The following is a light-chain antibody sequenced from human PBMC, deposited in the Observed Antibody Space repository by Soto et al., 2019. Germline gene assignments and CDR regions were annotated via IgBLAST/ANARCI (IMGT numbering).Light chain of an antibody. CDR3: EQYNYWPRT. CDR2: DAS. V-gene: IGKV3-15*01. J-gene: IGKJ1*01. CDR1: QSVSSK. Sequence: DIVMTQSPDSLAVSPGEGATLSCRASQSVSSKLAWYQQKPGQAPGLLIYDASTRATGIPARFSGSGSGTEFTLTISSLQSEDFAVYYCEQYNYWPRTFGQGTKVDNK.